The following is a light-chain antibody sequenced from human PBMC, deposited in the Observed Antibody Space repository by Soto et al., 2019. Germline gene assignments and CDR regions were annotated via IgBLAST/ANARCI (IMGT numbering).Light chain of an antibody. J-gene: IGKJ3*01. CDR2: GAS. Sequence: DIQMTQSPSSLSASVGGRITISCRASQGISNLLAWYQQKPGKAPKLLIYGASTLQSGVPSRISGSGSGTDFTLTSSSLQPEDVATYYCQKYSSAPFTFGPGTKVEIK. CDR1: QGISNL. V-gene: IGKV1-27*01. CDR3: QKYSSAPFT.